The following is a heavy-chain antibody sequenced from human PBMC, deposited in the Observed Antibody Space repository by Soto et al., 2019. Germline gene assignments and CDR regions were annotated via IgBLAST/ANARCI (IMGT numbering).Heavy chain of an antibody. CDR3: ARLAGYWSCTNCYGYYGMDV. Sequence: SETLSLTCAVSGGSISSGGYSWSWIRQPPGKGLEWIGYIYHSGSTYYNPSLKSRVTISVDRSKNQFSLKVSSVTAADTAVFYCARLAGYWSCTNCYGYYGMDVWGQGTTVTVSS. CDR2: IYHSGST. D-gene: IGHD2-2*01. CDR1: GGSISSGGYS. V-gene: IGHV4-30-2*01. J-gene: IGHJ6*02.